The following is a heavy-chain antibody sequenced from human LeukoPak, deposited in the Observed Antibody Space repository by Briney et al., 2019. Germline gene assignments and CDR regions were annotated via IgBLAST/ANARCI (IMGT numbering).Heavy chain of an antibody. CDR2: IVVGSDNT. J-gene: IGHJ5*01. V-gene: IGHV1-58*01. CDR1: GFTFTSRSA. Sequence: SVTVSCTASGFTFTSRSAVQWVRQARGQRLEWIGWIVVGSDNTNYAQKFRERVIITRDMSASTAYMELSSLRSEDTAVYYCAAPYSSTWFDSWGQGTLVTVSS. D-gene: IGHD6-13*01. CDR3: AAPYSSTWFDS.